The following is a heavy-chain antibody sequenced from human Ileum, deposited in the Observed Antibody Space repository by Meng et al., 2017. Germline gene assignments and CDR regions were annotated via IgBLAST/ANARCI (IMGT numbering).Heavy chain of an antibody. Sequence: QVKLRRWAAGFLRLSEPLPLTCAVYGVTFSGYYCSWIRQPPGKGLEWIGEINHSGTTKYNPSLQSRVTMSADTSKKQFSLKLTSLTAADTAVYYCAMWVSPLNIDTWGQGTLVIVSS. CDR2: INHSGTT. CDR3: AMWVSPLNIDT. V-gene: IGHV4-34*08. J-gene: IGHJ5*01. CDR1: GVTFSGYY. D-gene: IGHD1-26*01.